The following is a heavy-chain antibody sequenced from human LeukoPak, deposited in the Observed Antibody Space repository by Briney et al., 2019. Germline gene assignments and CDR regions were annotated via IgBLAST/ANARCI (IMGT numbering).Heavy chain of an antibody. CDR1: GGSISSYY. CDR2: IYYSGST. J-gene: IGHJ4*02. V-gene: IGHV4-59*01. CDR3: ARTLRYFDWCFDY. D-gene: IGHD3-9*01. Sequence: SETLSLTCTVSGGSISSYYWSWIRQPPGKGLEWIGYIYYSGSTNYNPSLKSRVTISVDTSKNQFSLKLSSVTAADMAVYYCARTLRYFDWCFDYWGQGTLVTVSS.